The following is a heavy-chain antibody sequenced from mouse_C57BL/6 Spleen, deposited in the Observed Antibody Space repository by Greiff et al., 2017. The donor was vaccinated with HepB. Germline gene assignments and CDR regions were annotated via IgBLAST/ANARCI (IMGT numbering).Heavy chain of an antibody. V-gene: IGHV3-6*01. D-gene: IGHD1-1*01. J-gene: IGHJ2*01. CDR1: GYSITSGYY. Sequence: ESGPGLVKPSQSLSLTCSVTGYSITSGYYWNWIRQFPGNKLEWMGYISYDGSNNYKPSLKNRISITRDTSKNQFFLKLNSVTTEDTATYYCARITTVVPDYFDYWGQGTTLTVSS. CDR2: ISYDGSN. CDR3: ARITTVVPDYFDY.